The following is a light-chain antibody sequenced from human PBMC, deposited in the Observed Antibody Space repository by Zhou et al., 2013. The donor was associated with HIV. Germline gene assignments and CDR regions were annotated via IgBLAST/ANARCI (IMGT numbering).Light chain of an antibody. CDR3: HQFDSFPWT. CDR2: EAS. Sequence: DIQMTQSPSTLSAXVGDRVTITCRASQSISSLLAWYQQRPGKAPKLLIYEASTLESGVPSRFSGSGSGTDFTLTISSLQPGDFATYYCHQFDSFPWTFGQGTKVEIK. V-gene: IGKV1-5*03. CDR1: QSISSL. J-gene: IGKJ1*01.